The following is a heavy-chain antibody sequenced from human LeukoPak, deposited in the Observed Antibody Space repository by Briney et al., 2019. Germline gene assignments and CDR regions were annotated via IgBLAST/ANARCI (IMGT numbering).Heavy chain of an antibody. J-gene: IGHJ5*02. CDR1: GYTFTSYD. D-gene: IGHD6-6*01. V-gene: IGHV1-8*01. Sequence: ASVKVSCKASGYTFTSYDINGVREATGQGLEWMGWMNLNSGKTGYAQKLQGRVTMNRNTSISTAYMDPSSLSSEYTAVYYCASSSVGTWFDPCGQGTMATVSS. CDR3: ASSSVGTWFDP. CDR2: MNLNSGKT.